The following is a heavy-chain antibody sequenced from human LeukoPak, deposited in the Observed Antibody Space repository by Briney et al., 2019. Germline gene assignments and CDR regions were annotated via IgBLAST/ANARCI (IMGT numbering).Heavy chain of an antibody. CDR2: INHSGST. J-gene: IGHJ3*02. Sequence: SETLSLTCAVYGGSFSGYYWSWIRQPPGKGLEWIGEINHSGSTNYNPSLKSRVTISVDTSKNQFSLKLSSVTAADTAVYYCASGFYDYVWGSYGSVAFDIWGQGTMVTVSS. D-gene: IGHD3-16*01. V-gene: IGHV4-34*01. CDR3: ASGFYDYVWGSYGSVAFDI. CDR1: GGSFSGYY.